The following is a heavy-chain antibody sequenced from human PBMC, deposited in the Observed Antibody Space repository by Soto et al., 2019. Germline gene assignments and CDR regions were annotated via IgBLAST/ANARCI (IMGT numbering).Heavy chain of an antibody. J-gene: IGHJ4*02. Sequence: GGSLRLSCEASGFAFTSYWMHWVRQAPGKGLVWVAGVKSDGTTATYADSVRGRFTISRDNAKNTLYLQMNSLSAEDTAVYYCASLFASTYPPRPFEFWGQGTQVTVSS. CDR2: VKSDGTTA. V-gene: IGHV3-74*01. D-gene: IGHD2-2*01. CDR1: GFAFTSYW. CDR3: ASLFASTYPPRPFEF.